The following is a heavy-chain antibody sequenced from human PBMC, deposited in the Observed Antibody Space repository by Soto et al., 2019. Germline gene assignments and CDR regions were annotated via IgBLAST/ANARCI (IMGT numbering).Heavy chain of an antibody. J-gene: IGHJ5*02. CDR2: INTDNGGA. CDR3: AKERGSNSLHPSYNWFDT. CDR1: GYIFTDYH. V-gene: IGHV1-2*02. D-gene: IGHD6-13*01. Sequence: QVQLVQSGAEVKKPGASVKVSCKASGYIFTDYHIHWVRQAPGQGLEFMGWINTDNGGAGSAQQFQGRVTVTRDTSITTVYLELSNPRSDDTAVYFCAKERGSNSLHPSYNWFDTWGQGTLITVSS.